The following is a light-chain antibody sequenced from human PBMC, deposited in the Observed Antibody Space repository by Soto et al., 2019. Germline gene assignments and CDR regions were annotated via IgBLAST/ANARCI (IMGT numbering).Light chain of an antibody. Sequence: EIAMTQSPASLSVSPGERATLSCRASQSVSSNLAWYQQKPGQAPRLLIYGASTGATGVPARFSGSGSGTDFTLTISSLQSEDFAVYYCQQYNNWPRTFGQGTKVDIK. CDR1: QSVSSN. J-gene: IGKJ1*01. CDR2: GAS. V-gene: IGKV3-15*01. CDR3: QQYNNWPRT.